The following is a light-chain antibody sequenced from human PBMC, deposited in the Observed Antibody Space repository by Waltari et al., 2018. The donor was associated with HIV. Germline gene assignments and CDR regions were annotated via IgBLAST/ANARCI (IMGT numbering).Light chain of an antibody. V-gene: IGKV3D-20*01. J-gene: IGKJ2*03. CDR1: QSVSNNY. Sequence: EVVLTQSPAPLSLSPGERATLSCGASQSVSNNYLAWYQQKPGLPPRILIYDASSRAAGIPDRFSGSGSATDFTLTISRLETEDYAVYYCHQYGSSISYSFGQGTKLEIK. CDR3: HQYGSSISYS. CDR2: DAS.